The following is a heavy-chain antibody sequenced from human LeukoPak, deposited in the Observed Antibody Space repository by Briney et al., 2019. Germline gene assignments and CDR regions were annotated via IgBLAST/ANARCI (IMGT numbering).Heavy chain of an antibody. Sequence: GGSLRLSCAASGFTFSSYGMHWVRQAPGKGLEWVAVICCDGSNKYYAESVKGRFTISRDNSMNTVYLQMNSLRADDTCVYYWAKDPRSYYSSGYYYPDPWGQGTLVTVSS. J-gene: IGHJ5*02. CDR2: ICCDGSNK. V-gene: IGHV3-33*06. CDR1: GFTFSSYG. CDR3: AKDPRSYYSSGYYYPDP. D-gene: IGHD3-22*01.